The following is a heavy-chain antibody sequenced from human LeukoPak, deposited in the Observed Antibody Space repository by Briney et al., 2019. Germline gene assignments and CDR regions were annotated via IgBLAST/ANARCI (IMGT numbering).Heavy chain of an antibody. Sequence: GGSLRLSCAASGFTFSSYGIHWVRQAPGKGLEWVAFIRYDGSNKYYADSVRGRFTISRDNSKNTLYLQMNLRADDTAVYYCAKSYRSGWYRGVIDYWGQGTLVTVSS. CDR3: AKSYRSGWYRGVIDY. D-gene: IGHD6-13*01. V-gene: IGHV3-30*02. CDR1: GFTFSSYG. CDR2: IRYDGSNK. J-gene: IGHJ4*02.